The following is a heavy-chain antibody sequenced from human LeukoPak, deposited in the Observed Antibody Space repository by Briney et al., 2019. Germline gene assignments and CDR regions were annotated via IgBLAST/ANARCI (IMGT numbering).Heavy chain of an antibody. Sequence: GGSLRLSCAASGFTFSNYAMSWVRQAPGKGLEWASSADISGGTYYPDSVEDRFTISRDIAKNTVYLQMNSLRVEDTALYYCAKRCSSTSCPHFYFDYWGQGTLVTVSS. V-gene: IGHV3-23*01. J-gene: IGHJ4*02. CDR3: AKRCSSTSCPHFYFDY. CDR2: ADISGGT. D-gene: IGHD2-2*01. CDR1: GFTFSNYA.